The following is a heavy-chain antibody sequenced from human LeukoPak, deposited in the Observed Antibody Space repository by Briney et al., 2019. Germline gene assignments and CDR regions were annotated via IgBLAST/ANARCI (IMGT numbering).Heavy chain of an antibody. CDR1: GGTFSSYA. V-gene: IGHV1-69*05. D-gene: IGHD3-22*01. J-gene: IGHJ4*02. Sequence: ASVKVSCKASGGTFSSYAISWVRQAPGQGLEWMGGIIPIFGTANYAQKFQGRVTITTDECTSTAYMELSSLRSEDTAVYYCASRGPYYDSSGYLDYWGQGTLVTVSS. CDR2: IIPIFGTA. CDR3: ASRGPYYDSSGYLDY.